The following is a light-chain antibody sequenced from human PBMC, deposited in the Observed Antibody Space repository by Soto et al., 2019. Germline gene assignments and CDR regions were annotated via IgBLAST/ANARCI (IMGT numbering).Light chain of an antibody. V-gene: IGKV4-1*01. CDR1: QSVLYSSNNKNY. CDR3: QQYYDPPRT. Sequence: DIVMTQSPDSLSVSLGERATINCKSSQSVLYSSNNKNYLAWYQQKPGQPPKLLIFLASTRESGVPDRFSGSGSGTDFTLTISSPQAEDVAVYYCQQYYDPPRTFGQGTKVEIK. J-gene: IGKJ1*01. CDR2: LAS.